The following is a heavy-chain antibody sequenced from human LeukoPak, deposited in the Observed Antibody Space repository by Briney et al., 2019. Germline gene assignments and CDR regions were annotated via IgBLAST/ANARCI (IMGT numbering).Heavy chain of an antibody. V-gene: IGHV3-30*04. J-gene: IGHJ6*03. D-gene: IGHD6-6*01. CDR2: ISYDGSNK. CDR3: AREVPPRGARGYYYYMDV. Sequence: GGSLRLSCAAPGFTFSSYAMHWVRQAPGKGLEWVAVISYDGSNKYYADSVKGRFTISRDNAKNSLYLQMNSLSAEDTAVYYCAREVPPRGARGYYYYMDVWGKGTTVTVSS. CDR1: GFTFSSYA.